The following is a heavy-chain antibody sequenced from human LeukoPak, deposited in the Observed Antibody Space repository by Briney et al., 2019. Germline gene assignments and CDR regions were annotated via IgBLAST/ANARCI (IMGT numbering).Heavy chain of an antibody. V-gene: IGHV4-59*01. CDR1: GGSISSYY. CDR3: ARGLGDEQWLVPNWFDP. Sequence: PSETLSLTCTVSGGSISSYYWSWIRQPPGKGLEWIGYIYYSGSTNYNPPLKSRVTISVDTSKNQFSLKLSSVTAADTAVYYCARGLGDEQWLVPNWFDPWGQGTLVTVSS. J-gene: IGHJ5*02. CDR2: IYYSGST. D-gene: IGHD6-19*01.